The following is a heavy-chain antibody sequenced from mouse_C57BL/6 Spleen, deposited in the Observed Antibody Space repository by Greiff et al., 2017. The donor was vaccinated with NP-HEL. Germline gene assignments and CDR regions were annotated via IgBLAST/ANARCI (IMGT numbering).Heavy chain of an antibody. V-gene: IGHV5-4*01. J-gene: IGHJ3*01. Sequence: VQLVESGGGLVKPGGSLKLSCAASGFTFSSYAMSWVRQTPEKRLEWVATISDGGSYTYYPDNVKGRFTISRDNAKNNLYLQMSHLKSEDTAMYYCAREELGRGAYWGQGTLVTVSA. CDR3: AREELGRGAY. CDR1: GFTFSSYA. CDR2: ISDGGSYT. D-gene: IGHD4-1*01.